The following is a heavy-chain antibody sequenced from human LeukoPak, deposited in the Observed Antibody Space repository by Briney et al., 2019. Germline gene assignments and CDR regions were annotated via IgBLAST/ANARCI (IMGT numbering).Heavy chain of an antibody. CDR2: IYYSGNT. CDR3: ARLYYDILSSYYYFDY. D-gene: IGHD3-9*01. CDR1: GDSISTSNSY. J-gene: IGHJ4*02. V-gene: IGHV4-39*01. Sequence: PSETLSLTCAVSGDSISTSNSYWGWIRQPPGKGLEWIGSIYYSGNTYYNASLKSRVTISVDTSKNQFSLKLTSVTAADTAVYYCARLYYDILSSYYYFDYWGQGTLVTVSS.